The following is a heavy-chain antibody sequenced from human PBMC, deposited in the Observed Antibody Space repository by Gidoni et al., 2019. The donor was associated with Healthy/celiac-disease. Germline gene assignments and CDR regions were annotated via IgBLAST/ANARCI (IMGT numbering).Heavy chain of an antibody. CDR2: ISGRGGST. J-gene: IGHJ4*02. D-gene: IGHD2-2*01. Sequence: EVQLLESGGGLVQPGGSLRLYCAASGFTFSSYDMSWVRQAPGKGLEWVSAISGRGGSTYYAYSVKGRFTISRANSKNTLYLQMNSLRAEDTAVYYCAKGSGKYDYWGQGTLVTVSS. CDR1: GFTFSSYD. V-gene: IGHV3-23*01. CDR3: AKGSGKYDY.